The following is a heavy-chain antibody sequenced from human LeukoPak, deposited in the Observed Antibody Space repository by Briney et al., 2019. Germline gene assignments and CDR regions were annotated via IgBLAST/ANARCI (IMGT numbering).Heavy chain of an antibody. J-gene: IGHJ4*02. CDR1: GDSVSSNSAT. Sequence: SQTLSLTCVLSGDSVSSNSATWDWIRQSPSRGLEWLGRTYHRSRWYTDYAPSMKSRLTIKPDTSKNQVSLQMSSVTPEDTAFYYCVRGIDYWGQGTLVTVPS. CDR2: TYHRSRWYT. V-gene: IGHV6-1*01. CDR3: VRGIDY.